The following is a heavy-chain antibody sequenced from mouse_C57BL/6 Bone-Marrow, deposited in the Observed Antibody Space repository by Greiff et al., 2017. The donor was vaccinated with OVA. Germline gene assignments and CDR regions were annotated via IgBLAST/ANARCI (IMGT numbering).Heavy chain of an antibody. CDR1: GYTFTSYW. D-gene: IGHD2-4*01. Sequence: QVQLQQPGAELVKPGASVKLSCKASGYTFTSYWMHWVKQRPGRGLEWIGRSDPNSGGTKYNEKFKSKATLTVDKPSSTAYMQLSSLTSEDSAVYYCAREEADYDQFDYWGQGTTLTVSS. CDR2: SDPNSGGT. V-gene: IGHV1-72*01. CDR3: AREEADYDQFDY. J-gene: IGHJ2*01.